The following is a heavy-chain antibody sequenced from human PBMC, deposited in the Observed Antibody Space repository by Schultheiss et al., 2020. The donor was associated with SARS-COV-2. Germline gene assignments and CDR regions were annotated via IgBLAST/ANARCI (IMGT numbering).Heavy chain of an antibody. J-gene: IGHJ3*01. CDR2: IYTSGKS. CDR1: GGSFSGYY. D-gene: IGHD2-15*01. CDR3: ARGGEGYCTGGTCYVDAFDF. V-gene: IGHV4-34*01. Sequence: SETLSLTCAVYGGSFSGYYWSWIRQPPGKGLEWIGSIYTSGKSHYNPSLESRVTISVDTSKNQLSLKLNSVTAADTAVYYCARGGEGYCTGGTCYVDAFDFWGQGTTVTVSS.